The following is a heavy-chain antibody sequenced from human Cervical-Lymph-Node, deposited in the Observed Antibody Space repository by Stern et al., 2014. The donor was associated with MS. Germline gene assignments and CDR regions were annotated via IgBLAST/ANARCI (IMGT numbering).Heavy chain of an antibody. CDR3: AKDISERHYYFDS. CDR2: ISWNSNNI. CDR1: GFTFDDCA. Sequence: EVQLVESGGGSVQPGRSLRLSCAASGFTFDDCAMHWVRQAPGKGLEWVSGISWNSNNIGYADSVRGRFTISRDNAKNSLYVQMNGLRPEDTALYYCAKDISERHYYFDSWGEGTLVTVSS. J-gene: IGHJ4*02. V-gene: IGHV3-9*01. D-gene: IGHD3-16*02.